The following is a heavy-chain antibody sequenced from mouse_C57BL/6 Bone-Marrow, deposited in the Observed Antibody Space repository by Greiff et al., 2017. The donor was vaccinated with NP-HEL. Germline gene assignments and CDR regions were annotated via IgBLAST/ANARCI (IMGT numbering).Heavy chain of an antibody. V-gene: IGHV1-81*01. Sequence: VKLQESGAELARPGASVKLSCKASGYTFTSYGISWVKQRTGQGLEWIGEIYPRSGNTYYNEKFKGKATLTVDKSSSTAYMELRSLASEDSAVYFCARRGYGGDYWGQGTTLTVSS. D-gene: IGHD1-1*02. CDR3: ARRGYGGDY. CDR1: GYTFTSYG. J-gene: IGHJ2*01. CDR2: IYPRSGNT.